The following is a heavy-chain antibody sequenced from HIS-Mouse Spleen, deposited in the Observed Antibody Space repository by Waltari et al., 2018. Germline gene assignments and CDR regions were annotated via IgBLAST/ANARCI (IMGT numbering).Heavy chain of an antibody. CDR3: AREGDSGSYFDY. D-gene: IGHD1-26*01. V-gene: IGHV3-7*01. Sequence: EVQLVESGGGLVQPGGSLRLSCAASGFTFSSYWMSWVRQAPWKGLEGVDNIKQGGREKYYGDAVKSRFTISRDNAKKSLYLQMNSLRAEDTAVYYCAREGDSGSYFDYWGQGTLVTVSS. J-gene: IGHJ4*02. CDR1: GFTFSSYW. CDR2: IKQGGREK.